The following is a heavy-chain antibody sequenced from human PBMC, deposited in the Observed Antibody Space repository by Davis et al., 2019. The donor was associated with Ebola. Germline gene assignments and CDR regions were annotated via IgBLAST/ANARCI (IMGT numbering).Heavy chain of an antibody. D-gene: IGHD1-26*01. CDR2: IYPGDSDT. CDR3: GRLEDSGSYSEDY. V-gene: IGHV5-51*01. Sequence: KVSCKGSGYSFTSYWIGWVRQMPGKGLEWMGIIYPGDSDTRYSPSFQGQVTISADKSISTAYLQWSSLKASDTAMYYCGRLEDSGSYSEDYWSQGTLVTVSS. CDR1: GYSFTSYW. J-gene: IGHJ4*02.